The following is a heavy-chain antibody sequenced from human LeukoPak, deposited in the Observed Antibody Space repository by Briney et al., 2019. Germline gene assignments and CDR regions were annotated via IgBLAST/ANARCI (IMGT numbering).Heavy chain of an antibody. Sequence: SETLSLTCTVSGGSISSYYWSWIRQPPGKGLEWIGYIYYSGSTNYNPSLKSRVTISVDTSKNQFSLKLSSVTAADTAVYYCARGSHGSRYLFDYWGQGTLVTVSS. CDR1: GGSISSYY. CDR3: ARGSHGSRYLFDY. CDR2: IYYSGST. J-gene: IGHJ4*02. V-gene: IGHV4-59*01. D-gene: IGHD3-10*01.